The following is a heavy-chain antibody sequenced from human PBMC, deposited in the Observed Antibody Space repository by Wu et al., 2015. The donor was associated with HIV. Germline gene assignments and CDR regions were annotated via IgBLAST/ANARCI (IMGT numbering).Heavy chain of an antibody. D-gene: IGHD6-13*01. J-gene: IGHJ5*02. CDR3: ARDAIAAAGLFRFDP. CDR2: MNPNSGNT. V-gene: IGHV1-8*01. CDR1: GYTFTSYD. Sequence: QVQLVQSGAEVKKPGASVKVSCKASGYTFTSYDINWVRQATGQGLEWMGWMNPNSGNTGYAQKFQGRVTMTRNTSISTAYMELSSLRSEDTAVYYCARDAIAAAGLFRFDPWAREPWSPSPQ.